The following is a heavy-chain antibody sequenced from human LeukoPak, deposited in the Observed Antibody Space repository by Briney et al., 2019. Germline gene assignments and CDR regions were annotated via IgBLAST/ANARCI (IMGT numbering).Heavy chain of an antibody. Sequence: SQTLSLTCAISGDSVFSNSSWNWIRQSPSRGLEWLGRTYYRSKWYNDYVVSVKSRININPDTSKNQFSLQLSSVTPEDTAVYYCARGGQGDGYSADEAFDIWGQGTMVTVS. D-gene: IGHD5-18*01. CDR3: ARGGQGDGYSADEAFDI. CDR1: GDSVFSNSS. CDR2: TYYRSKWYN. V-gene: IGHV6-1*01. J-gene: IGHJ3*02.